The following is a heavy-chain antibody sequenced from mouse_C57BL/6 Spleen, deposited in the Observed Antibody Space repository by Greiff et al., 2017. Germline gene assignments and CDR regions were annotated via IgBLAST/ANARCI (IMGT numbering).Heavy chain of an antibody. V-gene: IGHV5-17*01. CDR2: ISSGSSTI. Sequence: EVKLVESGGGLVKPGGSLTLSCAASGFTFSDYGMHWVRQAPAKGLEWVAYISSGSSTIYYADTVKGRFTISRDNAKNTLFLQMTSLRSEDTAMXYCARSAMDYWGQGTSVTVSS. J-gene: IGHJ4*01. CDR3: ARSAMDY. CDR1: GFTFSDYG.